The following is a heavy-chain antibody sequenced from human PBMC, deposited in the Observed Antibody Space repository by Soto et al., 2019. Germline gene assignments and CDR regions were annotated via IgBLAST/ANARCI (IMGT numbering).Heavy chain of an antibody. Sequence: PSETLSLTCAVSGGSISSGGYSWSWIRQPPGKGLEWIGYIYHSGSTYYNPSLKSRVTISVDRSKNQFSLKLSSVTAADTAVYYCAREPVLWGYYYGMDVWGQGTTVTVSS. D-gene: IGHD7-27*01. CDR3: AREPVLWGYYYGMDV. V-gene: IGHV4-30-2*01. CDR1: GGSISSGGYS. J-gene: IGHJ6*02. CDR2: IYHSGST.